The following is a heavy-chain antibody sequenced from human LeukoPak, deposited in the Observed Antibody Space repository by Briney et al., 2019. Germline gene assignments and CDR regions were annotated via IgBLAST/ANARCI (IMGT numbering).Heavy chain of an antibody. V-gene: IGHV3-7*01. Sequence: GSLRLSCAASGFTFSSYWMSWVRQAPGKGLEWVANIKQDGSEKYYVDSVKGRFTISRDNAKNSLYLQMNSLRAEDTAVYYCARSGYSYGYSWFDPWGQGTLVTVSS. CDR3: ARSGYSYGYSWFDP. CDR2: IKQDGSEK. CDR1: GFTFSSYW. D-gene: IGHD5-18*01. J-gene: IGHJ5*02.